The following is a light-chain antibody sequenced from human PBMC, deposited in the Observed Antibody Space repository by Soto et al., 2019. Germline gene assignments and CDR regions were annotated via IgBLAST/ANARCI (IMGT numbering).Light chain of an antibody. CDR1: QSVRSSF. CDR3: QQYNNWPWT. J-gene: IGKJ1*01. V-gene: IGKV3-20*01. CDR2: GAS. Sequence: EIVLTQSPGTVSLSPGERATLSCRASQSVRSSFLAWYQQKPGQAPRLLISGASSRATGIPDRFSGSGSGTDFTLTISRLEPEDFAVYYCQQYNNWPWTFGQGTTVEIK.